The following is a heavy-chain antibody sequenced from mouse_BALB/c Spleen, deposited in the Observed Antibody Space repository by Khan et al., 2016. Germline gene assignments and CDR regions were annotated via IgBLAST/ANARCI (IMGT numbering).Heavy chain of an antibody. CDR3: ARAHYYGSSEYYFDY. CDR2: IDPANGNT. Sequence: VQLKESGAELVKPGASVKLSCTASGFNIKDTYMHWVKQRPEQGLEWIGRIDPANGNTKYDPKFQGKATITADTSSNTAYLQLSSLTSEDTAVYYCARAHYYGSSEYYFDYWGQGTTLTVSS. CDR1: GFNIKDTY. V-gene: IGHV14-3*02. J-gene: IGHJ2*01. D-gene: IGHD1-1*01.